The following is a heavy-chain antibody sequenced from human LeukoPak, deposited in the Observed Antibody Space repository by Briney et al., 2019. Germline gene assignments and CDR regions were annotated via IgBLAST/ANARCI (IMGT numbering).Heavy chain of an antibody. Sequence: GASVKVSCKASGYTFTGYYMHWVRQAPGQGLEWMGWINPNGGGTNYAQKFQGRVTMTRDTSISTAYMELSRLRSDDTAVYYCARVSSWSGYSRLQHWGQGTLVTVSS. CDR2: INPNGGGT. V-gene: IGHV1-2*02. D-gene: IGHD3-3*01. J-gene: IGHJ1*01. CDR1: GYTFTGYY. CDR3: ARVSSWSGYSRLQH.